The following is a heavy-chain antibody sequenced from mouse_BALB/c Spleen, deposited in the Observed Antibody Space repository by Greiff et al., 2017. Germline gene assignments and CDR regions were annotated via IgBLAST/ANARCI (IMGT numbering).Heavy chain of an antibody. D-gene: IGHD1-1*01. CDR1: GYSITSDYA. J-gene: IGHJ3*01. CDR2: ISYSGST. V-gene: IGHV3-2*02. CDR3: AREALRVFAY. Sequence: EVQLQESGPGLVKPSQSLSLTCTVTGYSITSDYAWNWIRQFPGNKLEWMGYISYSGSTSYNPSLKSRISITRDTSKNQFFLQLNSVTTEDTATYYCAREALRVFAYWGQGTLVTVSA.